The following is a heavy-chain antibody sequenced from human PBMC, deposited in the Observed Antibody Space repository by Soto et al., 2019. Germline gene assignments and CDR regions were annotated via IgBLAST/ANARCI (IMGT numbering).Heavy chain of an antibody. D-gene: IGHD5-12*01. CDR3: ARHGGYELVI. V-gene: IGHV4-59*08. CDR1: GASISQYY. Sequence: SETLSLTCTVSGASISQYYWSWIRQPPGKGLEWIGYIYFSGSTNYNPSLKSRVTTSVDTSKNQLSLKLSSVTAADTAVYYCARHGGYELVIWGRGTMVTVSS. J-gene: IGHJ3*02. CDR2: IYFSGST.